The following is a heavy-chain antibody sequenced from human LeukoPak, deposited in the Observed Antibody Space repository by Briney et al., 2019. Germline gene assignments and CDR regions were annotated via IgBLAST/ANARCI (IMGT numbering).Heavy chain of an antibody. V-gene: IGHV1-2*02. CDR3: ERDGGYSYEQWVGYRDV. Sequence: ASVKVSCKASGYTFTGYYMHWVRQAPGQGLEWMGWINHNSGGTNYAQKFQGRVTMTRDTSISTAYMELSRLRSDDTAVYYCERDGGYSYEQWVGYRDVWGKGTTVTVSS. CDR1: GYTFTGYY. D-gene: IGHD5-18*01. J-gene: IGHJ6*03. CDR2: INHNSGGT.